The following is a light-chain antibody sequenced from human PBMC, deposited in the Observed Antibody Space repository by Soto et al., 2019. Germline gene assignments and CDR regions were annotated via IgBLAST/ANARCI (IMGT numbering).Light chain of an antibody. CDR1: QDISNY. CDR2: DAS. Sequence: DIQMTQSPSSLSASVGDRVTITCQASQDISNYLNWYQQKPGKAPKLLIYDASNLETGVPSRFSGSGSETDFTFTISSPQPEDIATYYCQQYDNPPPLTFGGGTKVEI. CDR3: QQYDNPPPLT. J-gene: IGKJ4*01. V-gene: IGKV1-33*01.